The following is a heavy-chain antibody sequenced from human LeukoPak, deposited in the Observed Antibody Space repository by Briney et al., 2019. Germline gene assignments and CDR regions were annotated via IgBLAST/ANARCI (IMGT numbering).Heavy chain of an antibody. CDR2: IYYSGST. CDR3: ANLAAVGTAY. CDR1: GDSINRYY. V-gene: IGHV4-59*08. Sequence: SETLSLTCTVSGDSINRYYWSWIRQPPGKGLEWIGYIYYSGSTNYNPSLKSRVTISVDTSKNQFSLKLSSVTAADTAVYYCANLAAVGTAYWGQGTLVTVSS. J-gene: IGHJ4*02. D-gene: IGHD6-13*01.